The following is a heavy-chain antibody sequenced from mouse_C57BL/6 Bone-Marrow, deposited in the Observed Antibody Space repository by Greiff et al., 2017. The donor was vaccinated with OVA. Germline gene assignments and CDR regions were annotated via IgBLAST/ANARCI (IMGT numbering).Heavy chain of an antibody. V-gene: IGHV1-15*01. Sequence: QVQLQQSGAELVRPGASVTLSCKASGYTFTDYEMHWVKQTPVHGLEWIGAIDPETGGTAYNQKFKGKAILTADKSSSTAYMELRSLTSEDSAVYYCTRSYINYGEFDYWGEGTTLTDSS. CDR1: GYTFTDYE. J-gene: IGHJ2*01. CDR2: IDPETGGT. CDR3: TRSYINYGEFDY. D-gene: IGHD2-5*01.